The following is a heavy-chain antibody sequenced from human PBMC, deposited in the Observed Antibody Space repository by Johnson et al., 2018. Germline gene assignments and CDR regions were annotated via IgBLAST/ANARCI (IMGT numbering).Heavy chain of an antibody. V-gene: IGHV3-21*01. CDR3: ARQRSRVGIYDMDV. CDR2: ISTSSRYI. Sequence: VQLVESGGGLVEPGGSLRLSCSASGFTFSSNNMDWVRQAPGKGLEWVSSISTSSRYIYYVDSVKGRFTISRDNAKNSLYLQMNNLRAEDTAVYYCARQRSRVGIYDMDVWGQGTTVTVSS. D-gene: IGHD3-3*01. CDR1: GFTFSSNN. J-gene: IGHJ6*02.